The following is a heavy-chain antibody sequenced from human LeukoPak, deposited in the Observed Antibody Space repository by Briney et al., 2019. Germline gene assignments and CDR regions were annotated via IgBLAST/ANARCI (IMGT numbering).Heavy chain of an antibody. CDR1: GFTFSSYG. Sequence: PGRSLGLSCAASGFTFSSYGMHWVRQAPGKGLEWVANIKHDGGEKYYVDSVKGRFTISRDNAKNSLYLQMNSLRAEDTAVYYCARYRFYDILTGYLHWGQGTLVTVSS. CDR3: ARYRFYDILTGYLH. J-gene: IGHJ4*02. CDR2: IKHDGGEK. V-gene: IGHV3-7*01. D-gene: IGHD3-9*01.